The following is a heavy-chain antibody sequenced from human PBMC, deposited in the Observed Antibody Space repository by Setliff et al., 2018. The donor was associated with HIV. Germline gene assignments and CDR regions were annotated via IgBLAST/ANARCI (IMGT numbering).Heavy chain of an antibody. V-gene: IGHV4-39*02. Sequence: SETLSLTCTVSGVPTSASTYYWGWIRQPPGKGLDWIGYISYSGKTYYNPSLKSRVTISVDTSNNHFSLRLNSVTAADTAIYYCARGGRKDLADNWGQGTLVTVSS. J-gene: IGHJ4*02. CDR1: GVPTSASTYY. CDR3: ARGGRKDLADN. D-gene: IGHD3-16*01. CDR2: ISYSGKT.